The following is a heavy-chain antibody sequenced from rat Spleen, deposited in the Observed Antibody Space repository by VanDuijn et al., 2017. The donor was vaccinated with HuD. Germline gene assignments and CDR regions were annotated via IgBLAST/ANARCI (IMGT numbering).Heavy chain of an antibody. CDR1: GHSIASSYR. CDR2: INSAGST. Sequence: EVQLQESGPGLVKPSQSLSLTCSVTGHSIASSYRWNWIRKFPGNRLEWMGYINSAGSTLYNPSLKSRISITRDTSKNQFFLQVNSVTTEDTATYYCARSDGVHYYLPFADWGQGVMVTVSS. CDR3: ARSDGVHYYLPFAD. V-gene: IGHV3-3*01. J-gene: IGHJ2*01. D-gene: IGHD1-1*01.